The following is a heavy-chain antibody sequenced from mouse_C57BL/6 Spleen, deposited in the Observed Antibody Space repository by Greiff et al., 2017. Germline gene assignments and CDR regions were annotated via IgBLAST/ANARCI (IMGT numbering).Heavy chain of an antibody. V-gene: IGHV1-69*01. D-gene: IGHD2-3*01. J-gene: IGHJ4*01. Sequence: QVQLQQPGAELVMPGASVKLSCKASGYTFTSYWMHWVKQRPGQGLEWIGEIDPSDSYTNYNQKFKGKSTLTVDKSSSTAYMQLSSLTSEDSAVYYCARSPNDDGYSFYAMDYWGQGTSVTVSS. CDR2: IDPSDSYT. CDR3: ARSPNDDGYSFYAMDY. CDR1: GYTFTSYW.